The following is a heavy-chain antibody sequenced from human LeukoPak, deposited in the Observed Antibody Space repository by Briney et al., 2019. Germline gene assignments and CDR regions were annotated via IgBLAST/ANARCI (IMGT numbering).Heavy chain of an antibody. CDR2: VYHSGST. CDR1: GGSISSNNW. D-gene: IGHD6-6*01. Sequence: SGTLSLTCAVSGGSISSNNWWSWVRQPPGKGLEWIGEVYHSGSTNYNPSLKSRVTISVDTSKNQFSLKLSSVTAADTAVYYCARLGIAADDYWGQGTLVTVSS. J-gene: IGHJ4*02. CDR3: ARLGIAADDY. V-gene: IGHV4-4*02.